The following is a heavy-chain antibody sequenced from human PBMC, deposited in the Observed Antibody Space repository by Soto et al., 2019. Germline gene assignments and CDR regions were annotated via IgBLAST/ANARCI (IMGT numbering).Heavy chain of an antibody. V-gene: IGHV4-31*03. CDR3: ARAIGCSCWYGVRFDP. CDR2: IYYSGST. CDR1: GGSISSGGYY. J-gene: IGHJ5*02. D-gene: IGHD6-13*01. Sequence: QVQLQESGPGLVKPSQTLSLTCTVSGGSISSGGYYWSWIRQHPGKGLDRIGYIYYSGSTYYNPSLKSRVTISVDTSKNQFSLKLSSVTAADTAVYYCARAIGCSCWYGVRFDPWGQGTLVTVSS.